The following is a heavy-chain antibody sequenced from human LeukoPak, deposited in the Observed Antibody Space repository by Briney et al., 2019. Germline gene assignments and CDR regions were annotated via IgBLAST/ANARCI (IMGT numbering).Heavy chain of an antibody. Sequence: GGTLRLSCAASGLTFSSYGMSWVRQAPGKGLEWVSAISGSGGSTYYADSVKGRFTISRDNSKNTLYLQMNSLRAEDTAVYYCANGYDSYLFDYWGQGTLVTVSS. V-gene: IGHV3-23*01. CDR1: GLTFSSYG. J-gene: IGHJ4*02. D-gene: IGHD3-22*01. CDR3: ANGYDSYLFDY. CDR2: ISGSGGST.